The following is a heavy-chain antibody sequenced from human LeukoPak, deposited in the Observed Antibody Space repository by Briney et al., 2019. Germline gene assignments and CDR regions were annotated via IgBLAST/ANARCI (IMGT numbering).Heavy chain of an antibody. Sequence: ASVKVSCKASGYTFTGYYMHWVRQAPGQGLEWMGWINPNSGGTNYAQKFQGRVTMTRDTSISTAYMELSRLRSDDTAVYYCARDFMITFGGVIANDAFDIWGQGTMVTVSS. J-gene: IGHJ3*02. D-gene: IGHD3-16*02. CDR3: ARDFMITFGGVIANDAFDI. CDR1: GYTFTGYY. CDR2: INPNSGGT. V-gene: IGHV1-2*02.